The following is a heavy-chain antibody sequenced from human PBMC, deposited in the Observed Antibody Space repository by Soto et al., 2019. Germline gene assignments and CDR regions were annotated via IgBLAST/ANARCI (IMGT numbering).Heavy chain of an antibody. J-gene: IGHJ4*02. Sequence: SETLSLTCTVSGDSISTDYWSWIRQSPGKGLEWIGFIYYGGSTNYNPSLKSRVTISVDTSKNQFSLKLSSVTAADTAVYYCARRWGSAADYWGQGTLVTVS. D-gene: IGHD2-15*01. V-gene: IGHV4-59*08. CDR3: ARRWGSAADY. CDR2: IYYGGST. CDR1: GDSISTDY.